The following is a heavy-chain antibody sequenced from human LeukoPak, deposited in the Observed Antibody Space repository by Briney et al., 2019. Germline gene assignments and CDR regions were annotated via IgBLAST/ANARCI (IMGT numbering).Heavy chain of an antibody. CDR3: ARVLQRWDDAFDI. Sequence: SETLSLTCTVSGGSMSTYYWSWIRQPPGKGLEWIGYIYYIGSTNYNPSLKSRVTISVDTSKKQFFLKLNSVTAADTAVYYCARVLQRWDDAFDIWGQGTMVTVSS. CDR2: IYYIGST. CDR1: GGSMSTYY. D-gene: IGHD4-23*01. V-gene: IGHV4-59*01. J-gene: IGHJ3*02.